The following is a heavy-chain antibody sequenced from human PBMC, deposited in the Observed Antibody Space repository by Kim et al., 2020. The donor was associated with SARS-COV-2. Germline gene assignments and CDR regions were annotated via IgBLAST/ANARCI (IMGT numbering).Heavy chain of an antibody. D-gene: IGHD3-10*01. V-gene: IGHV4-31*03. J-gene: IGHJ4*02. CDR2: IHDSGST. CDR3: VREFHGVVDY. Sequence: SETLSLTCTVSGGSISSGGYYWSGIRQHPGKGLEWIGNIHDSGSTYYNPSLKSRVTTSVDTSKKQFSLKLSFVKAADTAVDDCVREFHGVVDYWGQGT. CDR1: GGSISSGGYY.